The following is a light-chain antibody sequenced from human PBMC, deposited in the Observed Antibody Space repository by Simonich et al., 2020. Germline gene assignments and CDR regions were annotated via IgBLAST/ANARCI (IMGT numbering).Light chain of an antibody. CDR1: HCVSSN. J-gene: IGKJ1*01. Sequence: EIVMTQSQATLSVSPGERATLSYRTSHCVSSNLAWYQQKPGQAPRLLIYGASTRATVIPASFSGSGSLTEFTLTISSLQSEDFAVYYCQQYNNWPPWTFGQGTKVEIK. CDR2: GAS. V-gene: IGKV3-15*01. CDR3: QQYNNWPPWT.